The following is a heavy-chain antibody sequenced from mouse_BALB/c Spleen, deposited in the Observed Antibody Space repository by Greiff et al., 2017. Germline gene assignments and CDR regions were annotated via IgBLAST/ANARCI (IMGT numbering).Heavy chain of an antibody. Sequence: EVKVVESGGGLVQPGGSLKLSCAASGFTFSSYTMSWVRQTPEKRLEWVAYISNGGGSTYYPDTVKGRFTISRDNAKNTLYLQMSSLKSEDTAMYYCARGRYDGAMDYWGQGTSVTVSS. CDR2: ISNGGGST. J-gene: IGHJ4*01. D-gene: IGHD2-14*01. CDR1: GFTFSSYT. V-gene: IGHV5-12-2*01. CDR3: ARGRYDGAMDY.